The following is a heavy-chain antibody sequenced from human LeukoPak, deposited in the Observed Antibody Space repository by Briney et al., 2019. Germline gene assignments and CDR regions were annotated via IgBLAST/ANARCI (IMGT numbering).Heavy chain of an antibody. J-gene: IGHJ4*02. CDR3: AKDGGGYGDYTYYFDY. CDR1: GFTFSSFA. D-gene: IGHD4-17*01. V-gene: IGHV3-30*04. Sequence: GGSLRLSCAASGFTFSSFAMHWVRQAPGKGLEWVAVISYDGSNKYYADSVKGRFTISRDNSKNTLYLQMNSLRAEDAAVYYCAKDGGGYGDYTYYFDYWGQGTLVTVSS. CDR2: ISYDGSNK.